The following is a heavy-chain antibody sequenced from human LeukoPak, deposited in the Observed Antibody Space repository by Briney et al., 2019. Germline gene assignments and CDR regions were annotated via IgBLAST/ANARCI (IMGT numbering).Heavy chain of an antibody. D-gene: IGHD5-18*01. V-gene: IGHV3-74*01. J-gene: IGHJ4*02. CDR3: ARDAPGNTALDY. CDR1: GFTFVSYW. Sequence: GGSLRLSCAASGFTFVSYWMHWVRQAPGKGLVWVSRINGYGSSTDFADSVKGRFTISRDNAKNTLYLQMNSLRAENTAVYYCARDAPGNTALDYWGQGTLVTVSP. CDR2: INGYGSST.